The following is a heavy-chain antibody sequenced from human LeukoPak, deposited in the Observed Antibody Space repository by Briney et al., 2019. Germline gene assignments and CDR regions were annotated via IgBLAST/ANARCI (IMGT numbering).Heavy chain of an antibody. J-gene: IGHJ4*02. CDR2: ISSSGSTI. Sequence: GGSLRLSCAASGFSFSDYYMSWIRQAPGKGLEWVSYISSSGSTIYYADSVKGRFTISRDNAKNSLYLQMNSLRAEDTAVYYCARAWELLPFDYWGQGTLVTVSS. V-gene: IGHV3-11*01. D-gene: IGHD1-26*01. CDR1: GFSFSDYY. CDR3: ARAWELLPFDY.